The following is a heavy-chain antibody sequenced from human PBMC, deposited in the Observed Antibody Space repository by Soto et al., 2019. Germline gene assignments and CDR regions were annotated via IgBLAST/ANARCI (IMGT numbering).Heavy chain of an antibody. CDR3: SGLPY. CDR1: GFSFRKYW. Sequence: EVQLVESGGGLVQPGGSLRLSCATSGFSFRKYWMHWVRHAPGKGLVWVSRINGDGTTINYADSVKGRFTISRDNAKNTLYLQMNSLRAEDTAVYYCSGLPYWGQGTLVTVST. D-gene: IGHD6-19*01. CDR2: INGDGTTI. J-gene: IGHJ4*02. V-gene: IGHV3-74*01.